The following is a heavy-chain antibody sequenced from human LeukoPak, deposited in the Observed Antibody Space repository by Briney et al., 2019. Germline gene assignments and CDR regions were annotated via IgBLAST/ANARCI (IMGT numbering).Heavy chain of an antibody. Sequence: SETLSLTCTVSGGSISSSSYYWGWIRQPPGKGLEWIGSIYYSGSTYYNPSLKSRVTISVGTSKNQFSLKLSSVTAADTAVYYCARGRIFYGRYYYYYMDVWGKGTTVTVSS. J-gene: IGHJ6*03. CDR1: GGSISSSSYY. CDR2: IYYSGST. CDR3: ARGRIFYGRYYYYYMDV. V-gene: IGHV4-39*07. D-gene: IGHD2/OR15-2a*01.